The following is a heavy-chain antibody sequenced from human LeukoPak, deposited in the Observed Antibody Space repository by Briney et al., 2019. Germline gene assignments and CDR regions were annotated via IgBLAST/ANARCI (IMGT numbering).Heavy chain of an antibody. Sequence: GGSLRLSCAASGFTFSSYAMSWVRQAPGRGLEWVSAISGSGSSTYYADSVKGRFTISRDNSKNTLYLQMNTLRAEDTAVYYCAKGPKRYNILTGYFVIETAFDIWGQGTIVTVSS. CDR2: ISGSGSST. CDR1: GFTFSSYA. V-gene: IGHV3-23*01. D-gene: IGHD3-9*01. CDR3: AKGPKRYNILTGYFVIETAFDI. J-gene: IGHJ3*02.